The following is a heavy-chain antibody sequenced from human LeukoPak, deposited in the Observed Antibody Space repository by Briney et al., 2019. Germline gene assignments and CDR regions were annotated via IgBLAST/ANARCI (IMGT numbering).Heavy chain of an antibody. J-gene: IGHJ4*02. V-gene: IGHV1-2*02. CDR3: ARLSSGRYFHFDY. CDR2: INPNSGGT. D-gene: IGHD3-10*01. Sequence: GASVKVSCKASGYTFTSYYMHWVRQAPGQGLEWMGWINPNSGGTNYAQKFQGRVTITRDTSISTAYMELSRLRSDDTAVYYCARLSSGRYFHFDYWGQGTLVTVSS. CDR1: GYTFTSYY.